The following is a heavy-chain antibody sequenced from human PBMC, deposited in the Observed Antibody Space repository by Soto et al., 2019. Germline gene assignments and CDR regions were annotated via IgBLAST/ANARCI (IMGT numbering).Heavy chain of an antibody. J-gene: IGHJ4*02. V-gene: IGHV1-69*01. CDR3: ARAFPSVGGYHKGVGRRNYPLYL. Sequence: QVQLVQSGAEVKKPGSSVKLSCKASGGTFSSYTISWVRQAPGQGLEWMGGIIPVFGTAYYAQKFQDRVTITANQSTSTAYMELRSLRSADTAVYSCARAFPSVGGYHKGVGRRNYPLYLCGQRTLV. CDR1: GGTFSSYT. D-gene: IGHD3-3*01. CDR2: IIPVFGTA.